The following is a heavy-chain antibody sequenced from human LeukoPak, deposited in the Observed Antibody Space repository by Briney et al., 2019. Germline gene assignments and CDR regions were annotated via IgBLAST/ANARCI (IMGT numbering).Heavy chain of an antibody. CDR1: GGSISSGGYY. J-gene: IGHJ4*02. V-gene: IGHV4-30-2*01. CDR3: ARLSVTTGNYFDY. CDR2: IYHSGST. Sequence: SETLSLTCTVSGGSISSGGYYWSWIRQPPGKGLEWIGYIYHSGSTYHNPSLKSRVTISVDRSKNQFSLKLSSVTAADTAVYYCARLSVTTGNYFDYWGQGTLVTVSS. D-gene: IGHD4-17*01.